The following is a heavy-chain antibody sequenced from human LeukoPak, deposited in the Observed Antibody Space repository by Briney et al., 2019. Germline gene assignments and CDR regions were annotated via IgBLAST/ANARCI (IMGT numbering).Heavy chain of an antibody. D-gene: IGHD6-13*01. V-gene: IGHV3-11*01. J-gene: IGHJ6*02. CDR3: ARGDSSSWYVGYHILDV. CDR1: GFRFSDYY. Sequence: PGGSLRLSCEASGFRFSDYYMTWFSQAPGMGLEWISYRVSSGDTTYYADSVKGRFTISRDNAKNSLYLQMNSLRAEDTAVYYCARGDSSSWYVGYHILDVWGQGTTVTVS. CDR2: RVSSGDTT.